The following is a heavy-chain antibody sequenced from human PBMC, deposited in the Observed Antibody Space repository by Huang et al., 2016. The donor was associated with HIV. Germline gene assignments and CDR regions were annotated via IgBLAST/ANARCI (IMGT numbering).Heavy chain of an antibody. V-gene: IGHV3-7*01. CDR1: GFTFNSYW. Sequence: EVQLVESGGGLVQPGGSLRLSCAASGFTFNSYWMSWVRQAPGKGLEGVDGIKTDGSEKAYVDSVKGRFTISRDNAKNSLYLQMNSLRAEDTAVYYCVRLLDHTGDYWGQGTLVTVSS. J-gene: IGHJ4*02. CDR2: IKTDGSEK. D-gene: IGHD1-26*01. CDR3: VRLLDHTGDY.